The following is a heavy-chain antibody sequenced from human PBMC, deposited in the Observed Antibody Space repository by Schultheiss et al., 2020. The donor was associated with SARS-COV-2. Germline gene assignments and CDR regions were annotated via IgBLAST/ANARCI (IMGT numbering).Heavy chain of an antibody. D-gene: IGHD1-7*01. CDR1: GFTFSDYY. J-gene: IGHJ4*02. CDR3: ARAPTTGTTDY. CDR2: ISSSSPYT. V-gene: IGHV3-11*05. Sequence: GESLKISCAASGFTFSDYYMSWIRQAAGKGLEWVSYISSSSPYTNYVDSVKGRFTISRDNAKNSLYLQLSSLRAEDTAMYYCARAPTTGTTDYWGQGTLVTVSS.